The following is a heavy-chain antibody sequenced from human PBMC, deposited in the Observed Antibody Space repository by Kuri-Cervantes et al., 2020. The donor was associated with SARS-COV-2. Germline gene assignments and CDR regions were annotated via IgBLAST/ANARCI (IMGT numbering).Heavy chain of an antibody. V-gene: IGHV3-30*05. CDR2: ISYDGSDK. Sequence: GESLKISCAASGFTCSSYGMHWVRQAPGKGLEWVALISYDGSDKNYADSVKGRFTISRDNSKNTLYLQMNTLKTEDTAMFYCARVSCSSTSCYGRHDAFDIWGQGPMVTVSS. D-gene: IGHD2-2*01. J-gene: IGHJ3*02. CDR3: ARVSCSSTSCYGRHDAFDI. CDR1: GFTCSSYG.